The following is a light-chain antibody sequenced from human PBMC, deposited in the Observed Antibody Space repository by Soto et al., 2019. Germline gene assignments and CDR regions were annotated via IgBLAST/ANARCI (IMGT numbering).Light chain of an antibody. J-gene: IGKJ1*01. V-gene: IGKV3-20*01. CDR3: QQYGSSLQT. Sequence: EIVLTQSPGTLSLSPGERATLSCRASQSVSSSYLAWYQQKAGQAPRLRIYGASSRATGIPDRFSGSGSGTDFTLTISRLEPEDFAVYYCQQYGSSLQTFGQGTKVEIK. CDR1: QSVSSSY. CDR2: GAS.